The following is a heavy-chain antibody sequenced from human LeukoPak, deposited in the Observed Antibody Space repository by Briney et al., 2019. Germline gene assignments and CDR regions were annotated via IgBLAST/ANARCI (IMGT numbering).Heavy chain of an antibody. CDR2: ISYDGSNK. D-gene: IGHD2-21*02. CDR1: GFTFSSYG. Sequence: AGGSLRLSCAASGFTFSSYGMHWVRQAPGKGLEWVAVISYDGSNKYYADSVKGRFTISRDNSKNTLYLQMNSLRAEDTAVYYCAPNCGGDCSNVDYWGQGTLVTVSS. J-gene: IGHJ4*02. V-gene: IGHV3-30*03. CDR3: APNCGGDCSNVDY.